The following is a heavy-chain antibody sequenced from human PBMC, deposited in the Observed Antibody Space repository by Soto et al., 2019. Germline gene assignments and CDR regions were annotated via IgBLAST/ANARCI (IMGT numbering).Heavy chain of an antibody. Sequence: KVSCKASGGTFSSYTISWVRQAPGQGLEWMGRIIPILGIANYAQKFQSRVTITADKSTSTAYMELSSLRSEDTAVYYCARGAPYCGGDCYSDWFDPWGQGTLVTVSS. V-gene: IGHV1-69*02. CDR1: GGTFSSYT. D-gene: IGHD2-21*02. CDR3: ARGAPYCGGDCYSDWFDP. CDR2: IIPILGIA. J-gene: IGHJ5*02.